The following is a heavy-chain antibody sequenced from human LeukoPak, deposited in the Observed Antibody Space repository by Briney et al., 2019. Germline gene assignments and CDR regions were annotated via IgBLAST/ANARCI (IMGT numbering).Heavy chain of an antibody. CDR1: GFTFSSYE. CDR3: ARDSRELLPI. J-gene: IGHJ3*02. Sequence: PGGSLRLSCAASGFTFSSYEMNWVRQAPGKGLEWVSSISSSSSYIYYADSVKGRFTISRDNAKNSLYLQMNSLRAEDTAVYYCARDSRELLPIWGQGTMVTVSS. D-gene: IGHD1-26*01. V-gene: IGHV3-21*01. CDR2: ISSSSSYI.